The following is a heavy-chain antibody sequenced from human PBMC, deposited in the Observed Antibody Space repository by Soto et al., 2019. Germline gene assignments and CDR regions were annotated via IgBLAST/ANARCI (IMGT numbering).Heavy chain of an antibody. CDR2: IYYSWSI. V-gene: IGHV4-31*03. CDR1: VGSISIGVYY. J-gene: IGHJ5*02. Sequence: TLSLTCTFSVGSISIGVYYVNWIRQHPGKGLEWIGYIYYSWSIYYNPSLKMRVTISVDKSKKQFSMKLSSVNAADKDVYYCARSVFPCGQXTLVTVSS. CDR3: ARSVFP.